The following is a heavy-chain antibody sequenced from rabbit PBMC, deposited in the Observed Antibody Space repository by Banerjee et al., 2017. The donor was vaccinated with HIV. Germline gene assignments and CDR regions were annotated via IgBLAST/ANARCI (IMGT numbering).Heavy chain of an antibody. Sequence: QEQLEESGGDLVQPEGSLTLTCTASGLSFSNSYYMCWVRQAPGKGLEWIGCMNTGSSGITYYASWAKGRFTISKTSSTTVTLQMTSLTVADTATYFCARSYAGKAISSLNLWGPGTLVTVS. V-gene: IGHV1S45*01. J-gene: IGHJ4*01. D-gene: IGHD4-2*01. CDR1: GLSFSNSYY. CDR3: ARSYAGKAISSLNL. CDR2: MNTGSSGIT.